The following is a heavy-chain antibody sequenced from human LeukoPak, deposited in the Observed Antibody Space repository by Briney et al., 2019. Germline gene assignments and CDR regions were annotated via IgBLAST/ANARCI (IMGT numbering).Heavy chain of an antibody. Sequence: GESLKISCKGSGYSFTSYWIGWVRQMPGKGLEWMGIIYPGDSDTRYSPSFQGQVTISADKSISTAYLQWSSLKASDTAIYYCARPTYYDILTGYYTGAFDIWGQGTMVTVSS. J-gene: IGHJ3*02. D-gene: IGHD3-9*01. CDR3: ARPTYYDILTGYYTGAFDI. CDR2: IYPGDSDT. V-gene: IGHV5-51*01. CDR1: GYSFTSYW.